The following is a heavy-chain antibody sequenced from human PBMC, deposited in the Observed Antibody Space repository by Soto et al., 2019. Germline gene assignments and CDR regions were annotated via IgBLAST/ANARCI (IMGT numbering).Heavy chain of an antibody. V-gene: IGHV5-51*01. J-gene: IGHJ5*02. D-gene: IGHD3-22*01. Sequence: GESLKISCRTSGYRFTSYWIAWVRQMPGKGLEWMGIIFPSDSDTRYSPSFQGQVTISADRSTSTVFLQRASLKASDTAVYFCARKDKSGYSNWFDPWGQGTLVTVSS. CDR1: GYRFTSYW. CDR3: ARKDKSGYSNWFDP. CDR2: IFPSDSDT.